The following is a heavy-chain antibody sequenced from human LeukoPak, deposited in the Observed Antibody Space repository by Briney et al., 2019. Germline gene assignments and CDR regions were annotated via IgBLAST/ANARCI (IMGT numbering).Heavy chain of an antibody. D-gene: IGHD2-15*01. CDR2: IYYSGST. Sequence: SETLSLTCTVSGGSISSYYWSWIRQPPGKGLEWIGYIYYSGSTNYNPSLKSRVTISVDTSKNQFSLKLSSVTAADTAVYYCARGVVGPIDAFDIWGQGTMVTVSS. V-gene: IGHV4-59*08. CDR3: ARGVVGPIDAFDI. CDR1: GGSISSYY. J-gene: IGHJ3*02.